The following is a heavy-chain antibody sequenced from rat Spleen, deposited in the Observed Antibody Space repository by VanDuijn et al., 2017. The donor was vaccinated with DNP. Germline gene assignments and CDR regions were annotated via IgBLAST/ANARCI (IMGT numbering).Heavy chain of an antibody. J-gene: IGHJ2*01. CDR2: ISYDGGSA. Sequence: EVQLVESGGGLVQPGRSLKLSCAASGFIFSDHYMAWVRQAPTKGLEWVTYISYDGGSANYGESVKGRFTISRDNGKSTLYLEMNSLRSEDMATYYCARRYVYYGLDYWGQGVMVTVSS. V-gene: IGHV5-22*01. CDR3: ARRYVYYGLDY. CDR1: GFIFSDHY. D-gene: IGHD1-6*01.